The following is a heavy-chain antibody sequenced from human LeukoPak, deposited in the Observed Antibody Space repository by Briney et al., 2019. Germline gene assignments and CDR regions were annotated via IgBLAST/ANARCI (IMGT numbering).Heavy chain of an antibody. CDR3: ARYTATGIYYYYGMDV. CDR1: GGSISSGGYY. D-gene: IGHD5-18*01. CDR2: IYYSGST. Sequence: PSETLSLTCTVSGGSISSGGYYWRWIRQHPGKGLEWIGYIYYSGSTYYNPSLKSRVTISVDTSKNQFSLKLSSVTAADTAVYCCARYTATGIYYYYGMDVWGQGTTVTVSS. J-gene: IGHJ6*02. V-gene: IGHV4-31*03.